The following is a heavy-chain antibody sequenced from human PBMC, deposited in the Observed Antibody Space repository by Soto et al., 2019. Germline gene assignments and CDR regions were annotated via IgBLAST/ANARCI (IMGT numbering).Heavy chain of an antibody. CDR2: ITEDGTKR. J-gene: IGHJ4*02. CDR1: GFSLTQYW. Sequence: EVQLVESVGGLVQSGGSLRLSCIASGFSLTQYWMSWVRQTPRKGLEWVAKITEDGTKRDYMESVEGRFTISRDNAKNSVSLQMNSLRADDTAVYFCTRWDGRCSGGSCFFDSWGQGTLVTVSS. CDR3: TRWDGRCSGGSCFFDS. D-gene: IGHD2-15*01. V-gene: IGHV3-7*01.